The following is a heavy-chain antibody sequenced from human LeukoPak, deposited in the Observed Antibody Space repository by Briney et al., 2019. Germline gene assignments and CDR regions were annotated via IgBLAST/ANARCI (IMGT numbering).Heavy chain of an antibody. CDR3: ARDLFYCSGGSCYPHPFDY. J-gene: IGHJ4*02. D-gene: IGHD2-15*01. CDR2: INPSGGST. CDR1: GYTFTSYY. Sequence: ASVKVSCKASGYTFTSYYMHWVRQAPGQGLEWMGTINPSGGSTSYAQKFQGRVTMTRDTSTSTVYMELSSLRSEDTAVYYCARDLFYCSGGSCYPHPFDYWGQGTLVTVSS. V-gene: IGHV1-46*01.